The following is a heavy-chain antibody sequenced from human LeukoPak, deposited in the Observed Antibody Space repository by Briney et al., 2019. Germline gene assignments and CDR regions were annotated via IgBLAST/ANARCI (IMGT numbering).Heavy chain of an antibody. CDR2: IYHSGST. CDR3: ARVEWGYCSSTSCLHFDY. Sequence: PSETLSLTCTVSGGSISSGGYYWSWIRQPPGKGLEWIGYIYHSGSTYYNPSLKSRVTISVDRSKNQFSLKLSSVAAADTAVYYCARVEWGYCSSTSCLHFDYWGQGTLVTVSS. D-gene: IGHD2-2*01. CDR1: GGSISSGGYY. V-gene: IGHV4-30-2*01. J-gene: IGHJ4*02.